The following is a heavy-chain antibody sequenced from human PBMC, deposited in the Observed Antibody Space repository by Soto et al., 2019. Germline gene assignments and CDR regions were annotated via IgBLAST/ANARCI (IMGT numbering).Heavy chain of an antibody. Sequence: QVQLVESGGGVVQPGRSLRLSCAASRFAFSNYGMHWVRQAPGKGLAWVALIWYDGSNKYYADSVKGRFTISRDNSKNTLYLQMNSLRAEDTAVYYCAGSPPGVAGRYYFDYWGQGALGTVSS. CDR3: AGSPPGVAGRYYFDY. D-gene: IGHD2-15*01. V-gene: IGHV3-33*01. CDR1: RFAFSNYG. CDR2: IWYDGSNK. J-gene: IGHJ4*02.